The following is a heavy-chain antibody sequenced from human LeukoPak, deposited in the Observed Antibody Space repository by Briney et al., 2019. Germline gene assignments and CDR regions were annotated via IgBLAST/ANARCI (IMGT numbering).Heavy chain of an antibody. Sequence: SETLSLTCTVSGGSISSYYWSWIRQPPGKGLEWIGYIYYSGSTNYNPSLKSRVTISVDTSKNQFSLKLSSVTAADTAVYYCASVRVSGQKTYYFDYWGQGTLVTVSS. D-gene: IGHD6-19*01. CDR3: ASVRVSGQKTYYFDY. V-gene: IGHV4-59*01. J-gene: IGHJ4*02. CDR1: GGSISSYY. CDR2: IYYSGST.